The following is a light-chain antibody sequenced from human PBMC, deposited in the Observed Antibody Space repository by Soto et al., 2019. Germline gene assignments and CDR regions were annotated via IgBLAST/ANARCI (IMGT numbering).Light chain of an antibody. V-gene: IGKV1-39*01. CDR1: QSISNW. CDR2: VAS. Sequence: DIQMTQSPSTLSASVGDRVIITCRASQSISNWLAWYQQKPGKAPKLLILVASTLPSGVPSRFSGSGSGTDFTLTISSLQPEDFATYYCQQSYSNTQTFGQGTKVDIK. J-gene: IGKJ1*01. CDR3: QQSYSNTQT.